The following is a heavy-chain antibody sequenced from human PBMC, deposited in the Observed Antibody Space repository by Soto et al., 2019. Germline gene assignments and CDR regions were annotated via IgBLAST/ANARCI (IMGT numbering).Heavy chain of an antibody. CDR2: IVPIYGTR. CDR3: ARDLDYYGSGSHYYYGMGV. J-gene: IGHJ6*02. Sequence: QVQLVQSGAEVKKPGSSVKVSCKASGGTFSRYAFSWVRQAPGQGLEWMGGIVPIYGTRGFAQKFQGRLTITADEPTRTAYMELSRLRSEDTAVYYCARDLDYYGSGSHYYYGMGVWGQGTTVTVSS. V-gene: IGHV1-69*01. D-gene: IGHD3-10*01. CDR1: GGTFSRYA.